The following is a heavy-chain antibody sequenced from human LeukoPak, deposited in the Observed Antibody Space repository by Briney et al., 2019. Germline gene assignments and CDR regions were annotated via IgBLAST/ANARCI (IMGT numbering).Heavy chain of an antibody. V-gene: IGHV1-69*04. CDR2: IIPIFGIA. CDR1: GGTFSSYA. CDR3: ARDVSIAAQSPPGRY. D-gene: IGHD6-6*01. Sequence: SVKVSCKASGGTFSSYAISWVRQAPGQGLEWMGRIIPIFGIANYAQKFQGRVTITADKPTSTAYMELSSLRSEDTAVYYCARDVSIAAQSPPGRYWGQGTLVTVSS. J-gene: IGHJ4*02.